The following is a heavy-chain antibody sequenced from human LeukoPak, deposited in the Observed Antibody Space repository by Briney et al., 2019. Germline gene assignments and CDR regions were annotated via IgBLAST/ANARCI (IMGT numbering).Heavy chain of an antibody. J-gene: IGHJ3*02. CDR1: GGSINNYY. D-gene: IGHD2-15*01. Sequence: SGTLSLTCTVSGGSINNYYGSWVRQPAGKGLEWIGRIYTRGSTNYNPSLKSRVTMSVDTSKNQFSLKLSSVTAADTAVYYCARGRYCSADICSGGDAFDIWGQGTMVSVSS. V-gene: IGHV4-4*07. CDR3: ARGRYCSADICSGGDAFDI. CDR2: IYTRGST.